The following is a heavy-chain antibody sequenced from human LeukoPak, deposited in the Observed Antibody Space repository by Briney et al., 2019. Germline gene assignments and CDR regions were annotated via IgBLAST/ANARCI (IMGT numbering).Heavy chain of an antibody. Sequence: PGGSLRLSCAASGFTFSSFVMSWVRQAPGKGLEWVSSISGSGVYKYYTDSVKGRFTISRDNSKNTLYVQMNSLRAEDTAVYYSAKVSCTGGTCSSFDYWGQGTLATVSS. J-gene: IGHJ4*02. D-gene: IGHD2-8*02. CDR1: GFTFSSFV. V-gene: IGHV3-23*01. CDR3: AKVSCTGGTCSSFDY. CDR2: ISGSGVYK.